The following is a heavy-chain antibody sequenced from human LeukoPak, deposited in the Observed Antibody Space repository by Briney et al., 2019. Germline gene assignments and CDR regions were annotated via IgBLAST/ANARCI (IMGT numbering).Heavy chain of an antibody. V-gene: IGHV3-11*06. D-gene: IGHD1-1*01. CDR1: GFTFSASY. J-gene: IGHJ4*02. CDR3: ARDPRTVRI. CDR2: ISGGSGDT. Sequence: GGSLRLSCAASGFTFSASYMTWVRQAPGKGLEWLSYISGGSGDTNYADSVKGRFTISRDNAKNSLYLQMNSLRVEDTAVYFCARDPRTVRIWGQGTLITVSS.